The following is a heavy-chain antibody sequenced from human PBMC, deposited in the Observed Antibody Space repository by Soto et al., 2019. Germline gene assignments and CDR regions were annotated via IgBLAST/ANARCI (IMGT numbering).Heavy chain of an antibody. D-gene: IGHD1-7*01. CDR2: IIPIFGTT. CDR1: GGTFSSDT. V-gene: IGHV1-69*13. CDR3: AGGTGTASMDV. Sequence: AASVKVSCKASGGTFSSDTINWVRQAPGQGLEWMGGIIPIFGTTNHAQKFQGRVTITADESTSTAYMELSSLRSEDTAVYYCAGGTGTASMDVWGQGTTVTVSS. J-gene: IGHJ6*02.